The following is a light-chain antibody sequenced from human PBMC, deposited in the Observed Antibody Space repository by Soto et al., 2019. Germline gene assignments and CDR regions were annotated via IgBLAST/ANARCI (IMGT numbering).Light chain of an antibody. Sequence: EIVLNHSPGTLSLSPCERSTLSFSTSQSVGSDFLAWYQQKPGQAPRLLIYDASNRATGIPARFSGSGSGTDFTLTISSLEPEDFAVYYCHQRSKWPPTFGGGTKVDIK. CDR3: HQRSKWPPT. CDR1: QSVGSD. J-gene: IGKJ4*01. V-gene: IGKV3-11*01. CDR2: DAS.